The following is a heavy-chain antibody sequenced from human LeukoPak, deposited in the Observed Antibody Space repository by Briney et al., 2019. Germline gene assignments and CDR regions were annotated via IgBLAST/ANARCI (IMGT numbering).Heavy chain of an antibody. Sequence: GGSLRLSCAASGFTFSTYSMNWVRQAPGKGLEWVSYISGRSESKSYADSVKGRFTISRDNAKNSLYLQMNSLRVEDTALYYCARPTGSYGFDIWGQGAMVTVSS. CDR1: GFTFSTYS. V-gene: IGHV3-48*01. J-gene: IGHJ3*02. D-gene: IGHD4-17*01. CDR2: ISGRSESK. CDR3: ARPTGSYGFDI.